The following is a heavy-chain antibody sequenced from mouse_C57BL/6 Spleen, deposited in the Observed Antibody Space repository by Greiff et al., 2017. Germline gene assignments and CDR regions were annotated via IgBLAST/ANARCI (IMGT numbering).Heavy chain of an antibody. CDR1: GFSLTSYG. V-gene: IGHV2-2*01. CDR2: IWSGGST. Sequence: VKLQQSGPGLVQPSQSLSITCTVSGFSLTSYGVHWVRQSPGKGLEWLGVIWSGGSTDYNAAFISRLSISKDNSKSQVFFKMNSLQADDTAIYYCARPLFGYWGQGTLVTVSA. CDR3: ARPLFGY. J-gene: IGHJ3*01. D-gene: IGHD6-1*01.